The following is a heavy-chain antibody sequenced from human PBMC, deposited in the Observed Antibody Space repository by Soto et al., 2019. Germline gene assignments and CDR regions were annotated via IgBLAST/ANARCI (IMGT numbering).Heavy chain of an antibody. Sequence: SETLSLTCTVSGGSISSGGYYWSWIRQHPGTGLEWIGHISYSGSTYYNTSLKSRVTISVDTSKNQFSLKLSSVTAADTAVYYCARGIYCSGGPCYYFFAYWGQGTLVTVSS. CDR1: GGSISSGGYY. V-gene: IGHV4-30-4*01. CDR3: ARGIYCSGGPCYYFFAY. CDR2: ISYSGST. D-gene: IGHD2-15*01. J-gene: IGHJ4*02.